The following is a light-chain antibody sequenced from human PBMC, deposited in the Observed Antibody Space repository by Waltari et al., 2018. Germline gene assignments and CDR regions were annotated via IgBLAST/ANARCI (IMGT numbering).Light chain of an antibody. V-gene: IGLV4-69*01. J-gene: IGLJ3*02. CDR3: QTGGHGTWV. CDR1: SGHSSNI. CDR2: INSDGSN. Sequence: QLVLTQSPSASASLGASVKLTCTLDSGHSSNIVPWLQQQPEAGPRYLMKINSDGSNSKGDEIPDRFSGSSSGAERYLTISSVQSEDEADYYCQTGGHGTWVFGGGTKLTVL.